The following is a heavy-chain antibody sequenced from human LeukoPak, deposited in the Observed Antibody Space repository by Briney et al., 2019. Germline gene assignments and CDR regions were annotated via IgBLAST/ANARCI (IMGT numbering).Heavy chain of an antibody. Sequence: PSQTLSLTCTVSGGSISSGDYYWSWIRQPPGKGLERIGYIYYSGSTYYNPSLKSRVTISVDTSKNQFSLKLSSVTAADTAVYYCAREERDSSGYYPGYWGQGTLVTVSS. CDR2: IYYSGST. CDR3: AREERDSSGYYPGY. CDR1: GGSISSGDYY. V-gene: IGHV4-30-4*01. D-gene: IGHD3-22*01. J-gene: IGHJ4*02.